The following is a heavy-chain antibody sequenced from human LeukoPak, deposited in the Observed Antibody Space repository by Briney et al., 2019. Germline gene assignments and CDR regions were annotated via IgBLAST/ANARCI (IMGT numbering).Heavy chain of an antibody. CDR2: ITPNSGGT. J-gene: IGHJ4*02. CDR3: ATNGYGSGDYYFDY. Sequence: ASVTVSCKASGYTFTDYFMHWVRQAPGQGLEWMGWITPNSGGTNYAQKFQGRVTMTRDTSISTAYMELSRLRCDDTAVYYCATNGYGSGDYYFDYWGQGTLVTVSS. CDR1: GYTFTDYF. D-gene: IGHD3-10*01. V-gene: IGHV1-2*02.